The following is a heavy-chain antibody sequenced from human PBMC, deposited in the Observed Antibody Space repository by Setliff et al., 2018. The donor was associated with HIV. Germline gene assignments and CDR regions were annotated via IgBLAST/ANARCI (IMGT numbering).Heavy chain of an antibody. Sequence: PSETLSLTCTLSGFSISSDGFYWNWIRQRPGKGLEWIGTIYYSGSTYYNPSLRSRVTISVDTSKNQFSLKLSSVTAADTAIYYCARHPGFWSGLWYFDLWGRGTLVTVSS. CDR1: GFSISSDGFY. V-gene: IGHV4-39*01. D-gene: IGHD3-3*01. CDR3: ARHPGFWSGLWYFDL. CDR2: IYYSGST. J-gene: IGHJ2*01.